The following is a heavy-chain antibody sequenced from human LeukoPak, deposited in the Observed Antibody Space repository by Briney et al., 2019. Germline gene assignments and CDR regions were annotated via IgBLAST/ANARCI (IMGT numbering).Heavy chain of an antibody. V-gene: IGHV3-23*01. CDR2: ISGGGGTT. J-gene: IGHJ5*02. D-gene: IGHD4-11*01. CDR1: GFIFSEYA. CDR3: AKDRYSNYGNWFDP. Sequence: GGSLRLYCAASGFIFSEYAMNWVRQAPGKGLEWVSAISGGGGTTHYADSVKGRFAVSRDNSKNILYLQMTNLRHEDTALYYCAKDRYSNYGNWFDPWGQGTQVTVIS.